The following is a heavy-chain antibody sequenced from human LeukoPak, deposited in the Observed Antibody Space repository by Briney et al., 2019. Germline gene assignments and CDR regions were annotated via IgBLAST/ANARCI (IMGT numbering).Heavy chain of an antibody. V-gene: IGHV4-59*08. CDR3: ARRAYSSSWATIDY. J-gene: IGHJ4*02. CDR1: GGSISSYY. D-gene: IGHD6-13*01. Sequence: PSETLSLTCTVSGGSISSYYWSWIRQPPGKGLEWIGYIYYSGSTYYNPSLKSRVAISVDTSKNQFSLKLSSVTAADTAVYYCARRAYSSSWATIDYWGQGTLVTVSS. CDR2: IYYSGST.